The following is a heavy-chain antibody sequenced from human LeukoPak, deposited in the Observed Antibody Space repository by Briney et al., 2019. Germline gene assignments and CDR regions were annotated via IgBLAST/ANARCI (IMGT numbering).Heavy chain of an antibody. D-gene: IGHD4-23*01. CDR3: ARRGTAVTRDAFDI. Sequence: PSETLSLTCTVSGASINSSGYYWGWIRQPPGKGLEWIGSHYYSGSTYYNPSLKSRVTISVDTSKNHFSLKLNSVTAADTAVYYCARRGTAVTRDAFDIWGQGTMITVSS. CDR1: GASINSSGYY. J-gene: IGHJ3*02. V-gene: IGHV4-39*02. CDR2: HYYSGST.